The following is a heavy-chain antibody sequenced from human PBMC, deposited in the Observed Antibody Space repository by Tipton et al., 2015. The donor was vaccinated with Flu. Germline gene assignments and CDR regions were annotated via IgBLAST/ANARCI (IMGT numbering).Heavy chain of an antibody. CDR2: IYFSGIT. D-gene: IGHD1-26*01. Sequence: TLSLTCTVSGGSISAYYWSWIRQPPGKGLEWIGYIYFSGITNYNPSLTSRVTMSIDTSKSQFSLKLSSVTAADTAMYYCATLGATNFFSYDMDVWGQGTTVTVSS. CDR1: GGSISAYY. V-gene: IGHV4-59*01. CDR3: ATLGATNFFSYDMDV. J-gene: IGHJ6*02.